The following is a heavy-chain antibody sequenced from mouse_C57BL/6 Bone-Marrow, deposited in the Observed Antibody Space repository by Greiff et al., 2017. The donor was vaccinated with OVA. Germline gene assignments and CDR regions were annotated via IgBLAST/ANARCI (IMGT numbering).Heavy chain of an antibody. CDR2: IDPEDGDT. J-gene: IGHJ2*01. Sequence: VQLQQSGAELVRPGASVKLSCTASGFNIKDYYMHWVKQRPEQGLEWIGRIDPEDGDTEYAPKFQGKATMTADTSSNTAYLQRSSLTSEDTAVYYCTTGFIYYYGTIDYWGQGTTLTVSA. CDR1: GFNIKDYY. D-gene: IGHD1-1*01. V-gene: IGHV14-1*01. CDR3: TTGFIYYYGTIDY.